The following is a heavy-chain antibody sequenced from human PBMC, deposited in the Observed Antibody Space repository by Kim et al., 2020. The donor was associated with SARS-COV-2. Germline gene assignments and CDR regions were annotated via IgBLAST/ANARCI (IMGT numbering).Heavy chain of an antibody. V-gene: IGHV4-59*08. J-gene: IGHJ4*02. CDR2: VFSSGRA. CDR1: GGSMTSFY. D-gene: IGHD3-3*01. CDR3: ARGGNLLYLFYFDY. Sequence: TLSLTCSVSGGSMTSFYWSWVRQSPGKGLEWIGSVFSSGRASYNPSLKSRLTLSVDTSNNQFSLHLTSVTAADTAVYYCARGGNLLYLFYFDYWGQGTLVAVSS.